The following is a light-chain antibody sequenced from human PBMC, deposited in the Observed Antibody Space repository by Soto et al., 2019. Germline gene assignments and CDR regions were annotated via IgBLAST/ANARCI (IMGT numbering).Light chain of an antibody. V-gene: IGKV3-20*01. Sequence: ESVLTQSPGTLSLSPGERATLSCRASQSFNSIYLAWYQQKPGQAPRLLIYGASSRATGIPDRFSGSGSGTEFTLTISSLQPDDFATYYCQQYDSVLGTFGPGTKVDIK. CDR1: QSFNSIY. CDR3: QQYDSVLGT. J-gene: IGKJ1*01. CDR2: GAS.